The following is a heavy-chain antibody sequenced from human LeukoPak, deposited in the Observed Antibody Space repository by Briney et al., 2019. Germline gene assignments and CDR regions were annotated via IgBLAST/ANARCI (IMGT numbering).Heavy chain of an antibody. D-gene: IGHD3-9*01. Sequence: GGSLRLSCVASGXSVSSNYMSRVRQAPGKGLEWVSVIYRDGSSYYAESVKGRFTISRDNSKNTLYIQMNSLRAEDTAVYYCARSFYDILIGYYQYFDYWGQGTLVTVSS. V-gene: IGHV3-66*01. CDR1: GXSVSSNY. CDR2: IYRDGSS. CDR3: ARSFYDILIGYYQYFDY. J-gene: IGHJ4*02.